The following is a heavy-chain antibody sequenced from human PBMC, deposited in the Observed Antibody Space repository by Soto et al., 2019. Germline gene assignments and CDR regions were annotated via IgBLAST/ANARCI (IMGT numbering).Heavy chain of an antibody. Sequence: SETLSLTCTVSGGSISSYYWSWIRQPPGKGLEWIGYIYYSGSTNYNPSLKSRVTISLDTSKNQFSLKLSSVTAADTAVYYCARVVGGSGWFDPWGQGTLVTVSS. CDR1: GGSISSYY. D-gene: IGHD3-10*01. V-gene: IGHV4-59*01. J-gene: IGHJ5*02. CDR3: ARVVGGSGWFDP. CDR2: IYYSGST.